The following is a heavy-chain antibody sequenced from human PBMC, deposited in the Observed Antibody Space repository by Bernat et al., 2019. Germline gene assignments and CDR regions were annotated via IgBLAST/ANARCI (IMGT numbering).Heavy chain of an antibody. CDR3: AKAIDDSSGSGEMPAYYGMDV. Sequence: EVQLLESGGGLVQPGGSLRLSCAASGFTFSSYAMSWVRQAPGKGLEWVSAISGSGGSTYYADPVRGRFTISRDHSKNTLYLQMNSLRAEDTAVYYCAKAIDDSSGSGEMPAYYGMDVWGQGTTVTVSS. D-gene: IGHD3-22*01. CDR2: ISGSGGST. J-gene: IGHJ6*02. CDR1: GFTFSSYA. V-gene: IGHV3-23*01.